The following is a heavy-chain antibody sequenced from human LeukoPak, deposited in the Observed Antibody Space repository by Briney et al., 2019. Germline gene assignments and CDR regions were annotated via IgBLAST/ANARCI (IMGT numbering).Heavy chain of an antibody. Sequence: GGSLRLSCAASGFTFDDYGMSWVRPAPGKGLEWVSGINWNGGSTGYADSVKGRFTISRDNAKNSLYLQMNSLRAEDTALYYCARGYCSSTSCEDQNYYYGMDVWGQGTTVTVSS. V-gene: IGHV3-20*04. D-gene: IGHD2-2*01. CDR3: ARGYCSSTSCEDQNYYYGMDV. J-gene: IGHJ6*02. CDR1: GFTFDDYG. CDR2: INWNGGST.